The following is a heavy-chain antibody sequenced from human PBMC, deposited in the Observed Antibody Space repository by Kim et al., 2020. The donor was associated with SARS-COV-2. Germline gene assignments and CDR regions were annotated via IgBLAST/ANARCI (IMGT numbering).Heavy chain of an antibody. CDR2: INPNSGGT. J-gene: IGHJ4*02. CDR1: GYTFTGYY. D-gene: IGHD6-13*01. Sequence: ASVKVSCKASGYTFTGYYMHWVRQAPGQGLEWMGRINPNSGGTNYAQKFQGRVTMTRDTSISTAYMELSRLRSDDTAVYYCARSSIGQQLVPISHWGQGTLVTVSS. CDR3: ARSSIGQQLVPISH. V-gene: IGHV1-2*06.